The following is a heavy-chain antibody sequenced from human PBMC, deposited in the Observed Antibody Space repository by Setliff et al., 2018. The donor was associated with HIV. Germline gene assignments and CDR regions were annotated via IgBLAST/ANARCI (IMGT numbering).Heavy chain of an antibody. V-gene: IGHV3-48*01. D-gene: IGHD2-15*01. CDR2: ISGLGGGTI. CDR1: GYTFTRNG. CDR3: ASAGVVEGYYYYYYMDV. J-gene: IGHJ6*03. Sequence: SCKASGYTFTRNGISWVRQAPGQGLEWVSYISGLGGGTIYYADSVRGRFTISRDDAEKSVYLQMNSLRAEDTAVYYCASAGVVEGYYYYYYMDVWGKGTTVTVSS.